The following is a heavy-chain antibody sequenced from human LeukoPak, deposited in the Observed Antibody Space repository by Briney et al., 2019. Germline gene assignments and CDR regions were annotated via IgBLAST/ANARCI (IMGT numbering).Heavy chain of an antibody. D-gene: IGHD5-12*01. V-gene: IGHV1-2*02. CDR3: ARRYSGYFLD. CDR2: INPNSGGT. CDR1: GYTFTDYY. Sequence: APVKVSCKASGYTFTDYYMHWVRQAPGQGLEWMGWINPNSGGTNYAQKFQGRVTMTRDTSISTAYMELSSLRSDDTAVFYCARRYSGYFLDWGQGTLVTVSS. J-gene: IGHJ4*02.